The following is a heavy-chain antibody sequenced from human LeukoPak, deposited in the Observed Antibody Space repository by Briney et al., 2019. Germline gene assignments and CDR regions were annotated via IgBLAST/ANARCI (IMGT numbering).Heavy chain of an antibody. CDR1: GGSISSSSYY. D-gene: IGHD3-10*01. V-gene: IGHV4-39*07. CDR3: ARGSEFYEY. CDR2: IYYSGST. J-gene: IGHJ4*02. Sequence: SETLSLTCTVSGGSISSSSYYWGWIRQPPGKGLEWIGSIYYSGSTYYNPSLKSRTTISVDTSENQFSLNLDSVTAADTAVYYCARGSEFYEYWGQGILVTVSS.